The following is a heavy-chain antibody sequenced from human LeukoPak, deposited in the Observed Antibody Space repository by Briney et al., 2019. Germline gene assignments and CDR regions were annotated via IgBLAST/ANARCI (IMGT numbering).Heavy chain of an antibody. CDR1: GFTFTSYS. CDR2: ISGGGGST. D-gene: IGHD1-26*01. V-gene: IGHV3-23*01. CDR3: AKGGKWDVTPFDY. J-gene: IGHJ4*02. Sequence: PGGSLRLSCAASGFTFTSYSMNWVRQAPGKGLEWVSTISGGGGSTXYADSVKGRFTISRDNSKNTLYLQVNSLRAEDTAVYYCAKGGKWDVTPFDYWGQGTLVTVSS.